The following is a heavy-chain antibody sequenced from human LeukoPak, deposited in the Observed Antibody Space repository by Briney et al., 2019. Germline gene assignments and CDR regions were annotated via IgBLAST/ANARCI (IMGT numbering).Heavy chain of an antibody. CDR2: ISSSSSYI. CDR3: ARERRNSYGTFDY. V-gene: IGHV3-21*01. CDR1: GFTFSSYS. Sequence: GGSLRLSCAASGFTFSSYSMNWVRQAPGKGLEWVSSISSSSSYIYYADSVKGRFTISRDNAKNSLYLQMNSLRAEDTAVYYCARERRNSYGTFDYWGQGTLVTVSS. J-gene: IGHJ4*02. D-gene: IGHD5-18*01.